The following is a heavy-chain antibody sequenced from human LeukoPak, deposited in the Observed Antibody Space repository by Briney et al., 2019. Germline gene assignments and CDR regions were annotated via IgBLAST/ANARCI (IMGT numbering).Heavy chain of an antibody. CDR2: IYYSGST. Sequence: PSETLSLTCTVSGGSISSYYWSWIRQPSGKGLEWIGYIYYSGSTNYNPSLKSRVTISVDTSKDQFSLKLSSVTAADTAVYYCGRHLSGLGHYYGMDVWGQGTTVTVSS. V-gene: IGHV4-59*08. CDR3: GRHLSGLGHYYGMDV. CDR1: GGSISSYY. J-gene: IGHJ6*02. D-gene: IGHD6-19*01.